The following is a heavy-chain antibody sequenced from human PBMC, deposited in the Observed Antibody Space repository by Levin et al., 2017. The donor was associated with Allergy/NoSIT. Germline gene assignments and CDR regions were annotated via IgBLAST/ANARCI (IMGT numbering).Heavy chain of an antibody. D-gene: IGHD4-11*01. CDR1: GFTFSNYA. CDR2: IGGSGDST. V-gene: IGHV3-23*01. J-gene: IGHJ4*02. CDR3: AKDQRGRNAVTTLFDY. Sequence: PGGSLRLSCAASGFTFSNYAMSWVRQAPGKGLEWVSGIGGSGDSTYNADSVKGRFTISRDNPKNTLFLQMNSLRAEDTAVYYCAKDQRGRNAVTTLFDYWGQGTLVTVSS.